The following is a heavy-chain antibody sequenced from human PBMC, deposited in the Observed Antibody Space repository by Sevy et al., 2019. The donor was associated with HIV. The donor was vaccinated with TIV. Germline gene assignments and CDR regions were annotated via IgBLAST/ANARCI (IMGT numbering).Heavy chain of an antibody. Sequence: GGSLRLSCAASGFTFSSYSMNWVRQAPGKGLEWVSSISSSSSYIYYADSVKGRFTISRDNAKNSLYLQMNSLRAEDTAVYYCAREGGGYYYDSSGYDDAFDIWGQGTMVTVS. CDR1: GFTFSSYS. CDR3: AREGGGYYYDSSGYDDAFDI. V-gene: IGHV3-21*01. CDR2: ISSSSSYI. D-gene: IGHD3-22*01. J-gene: IGHJ3*02.